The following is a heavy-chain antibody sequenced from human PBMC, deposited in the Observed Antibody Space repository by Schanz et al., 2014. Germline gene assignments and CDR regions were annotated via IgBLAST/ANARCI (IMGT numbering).Heavy chain of an antibody. D-gene: IGHD6-13*01. CDR1: GFTFGDYA. Sequence: EVQLLESGGGLVQPGGSLRLSCAASGFTFGDYAMTWVRQAPGKGLEWVSAINTGVNTYYADSVRGRFTMSRDNSKNTLYLQKNSLRAGDAAVYYCARGVIAAAGGAFDYWGQGTLVDGSA. CDR2: INTGVNT. J-gene: IGHJ4*02. CDR3: ARGVIAAAGGAFDY. V-gene: IGHV3-23*01.